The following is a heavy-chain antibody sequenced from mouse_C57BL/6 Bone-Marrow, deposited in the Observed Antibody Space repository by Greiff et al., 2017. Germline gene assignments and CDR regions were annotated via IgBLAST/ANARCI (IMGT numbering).Heavy chain of an antibody. CDR2: ISDGGSYT. J-gene: IGHJ3*01. V-gene: IGHV5-4*03. CDR1: GFTFSSYA. D-gene: IGHD1-1*01. Sequence: EVKVVESGGGLVKPGGSLKLSCAASGFTFSSYAMSWVRQTPEKRLEWVATISDGGSYTYYPDNVKGRFTISRDNAKTNLYLQMSHLKSEDTAMYYCARGEYGSRAWFAYWGQGTLVTVSA. CDR3: ARGEYGSRAWFAY.